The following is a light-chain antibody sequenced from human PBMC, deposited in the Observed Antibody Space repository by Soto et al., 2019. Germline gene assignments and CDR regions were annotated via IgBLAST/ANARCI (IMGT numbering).Light chain of an antibody. V-gene: IGKV1-5*01. CDR3: QQFAISTT. Sequence: GDPVTITCRASHNIERWMAWYQQKPGKAPSLLIFDASTLHSGVPSRFSGSGSGTDFTLTISSLQPDDFATYYCQQFAISTTVGQGTKVDIK. CDR2: DAS. J-gene: IGKJ1*01. CDR1: HNIERW.